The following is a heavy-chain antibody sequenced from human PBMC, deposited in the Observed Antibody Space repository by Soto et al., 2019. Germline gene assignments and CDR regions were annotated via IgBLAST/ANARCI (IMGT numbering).Heavy chain of an antibody. V-gene: IGHV3-15*07. Sequence: EVQLVESGGGLVKPGASLRLSCAASGFTFSNAWMNWVRQAPGKGLEWVGRIKSKTDGGTTDYDAPVKGRFTISRDDSKNTMYLQMNSVKSEGTAVYYCTTDRSCGVVTSFDYWGQGTLVTVSS. CDR1: GFTFSNAW. J-gene: IGHJ4*02. D-gene: IGHD3-3*01. CDR3: TTDRSCGVVTSFDY. CDR2: IKSKTDGGTT.